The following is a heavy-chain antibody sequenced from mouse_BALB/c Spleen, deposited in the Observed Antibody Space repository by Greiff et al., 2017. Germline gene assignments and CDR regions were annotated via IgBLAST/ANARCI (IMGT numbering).Heavy chain of an antibody. CDR2: INPSNGRT. V-gene: IGHV1S81*02. J-gene: IGHJ4*01. CDR1: GYTFTSYW. D-gene: IGHD2-1*01. CDR3: ARGGISTTYAMDY. Sequence: QVQLKQPGAELVKPGASVKLSCKASGYTFTSYWMHWVKQRPGQGLEWIGEINPSNGRTNYNEKFKSKATLTVDKSSSTAYMQLSSLTSEDSAVYYCARGGISTTYAMDYWGQGTSVTVSS.